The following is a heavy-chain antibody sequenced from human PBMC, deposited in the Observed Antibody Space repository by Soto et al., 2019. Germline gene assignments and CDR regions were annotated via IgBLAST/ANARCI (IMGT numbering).Heavy chain of an antibody. J-gene: IGHJ4*02. CDR1: GYDFTDYW. D-gene: IGHD3-3*01. V-gene: IGHV5-51*01. CDR3: ARLGDYDYWSGYSGLDY. Sequence: GSLKISCKGSGYDFTDYWIAWVRQMPGKGLEWMGIIYPGDSDTKYSPSFQGQVSISADKSINTAFLQWSSLKAPDTAMYYCARLGDYDYWSGYSGLDYWGQGTLVTVSS. CDR2: IYPGDSDT.